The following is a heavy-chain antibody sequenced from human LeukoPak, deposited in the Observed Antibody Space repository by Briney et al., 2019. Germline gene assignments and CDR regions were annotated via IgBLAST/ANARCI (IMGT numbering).Heavy chain of an antibody. CDR3: ARRSSAIVATILYDY. V-gene: IGHV5-51*01. D-gene: IGHD5-12*01. J-gene: IGHJ4*02. CDR1: GYSFTSYW. CDR2: IYPGDSDT. Sequence: GESLKISCKGSGYSFTSYWIGWVRQMPGKGLEWMGIIYPGDSDTRYSPSFQGQVTISADKSIGTAYLQWSSLKASDTAMYHCARRSSAIVATILYDYWGQGTLVTVSS.